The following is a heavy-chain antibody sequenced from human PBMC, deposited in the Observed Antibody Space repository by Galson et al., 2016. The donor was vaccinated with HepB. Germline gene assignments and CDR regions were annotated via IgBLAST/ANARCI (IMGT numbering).Heavy chain of an antibody. D-gene: IGHD2-2*01. CDR3: TRDSSFCSSTTCYAGTGFDP. V-gene: IGHV3-15*07. J-gene: IGHJ5*02. CDR1: GFTFSNAW. CDR2: IKSRTDGGTT. Sequence: SLRLSCAASGFTFSNAWMNWVRQAPGKGLEWVGRIKSRTDGGTTDYAVPVKGRFIISRDDSKKTLYLQMNSLKTEDTAVYYCTRDSSFCSSTTCYAGTGFDPWGRGTLVTVSP.